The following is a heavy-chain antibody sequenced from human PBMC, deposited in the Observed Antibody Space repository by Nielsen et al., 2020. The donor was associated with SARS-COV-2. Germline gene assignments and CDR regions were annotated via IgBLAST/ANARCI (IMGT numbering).Heavy chain of an antibody. Sequence: GGSLRLSCVVSGFNFRGYWMTWVRQALGKGLEWVGNIKLDGSEKYYVDSVKGRFTISRDNARNTLYLQMNSLRVEDTAVYYCARVGSYGDPEYLDYWGQGALVTVSS. J-gene: IGHJ4*02. V-gene: IGHV3-7*01. CDR2: IKLDGSEK. CDR3: ARVGSYGDPEYLDY. CDR1: GFNFRGYW. D-gene: IGHD4/OR15-4a*01.